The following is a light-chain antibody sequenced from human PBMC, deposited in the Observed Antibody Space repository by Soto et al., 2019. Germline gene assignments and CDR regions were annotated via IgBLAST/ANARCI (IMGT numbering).Light chain of an antibody. CDR3: QQANTLPIT. J-gene: IGKJ5*01. V-gene: IGKV1-12*01. CDR2: AAS. Sequence: DIQMTQSPSSVSASVGDRVTITCRASQGISGWLAWYQHKPGKAPKLLIYAASRLQTGVPSRISGSESGTEFTLTINNLQPEDFATYYCQQANTLPITFGQRTRLEIK. CDR1: QGISGW.